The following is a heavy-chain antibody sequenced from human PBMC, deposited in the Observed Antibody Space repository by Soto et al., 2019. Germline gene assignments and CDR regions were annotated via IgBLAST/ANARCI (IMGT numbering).Heavy chain of an antibody. Sequence: ASVKVSCKASGYTFTRSGISWVRQAPGQGLEWMGWVSTYNGDTNYAQTFQGRVTTTTDTSTSTVHMEVRSLRSDDTAVYYCAREGGAPYTYSGMAFGGKGTPVPVSS. V-gene: IGHV1-18*01. D-gene: IGHD2-2*02. J-gene: IGHJ6*04. CDR3: AREGGAPYTYSGMAF. CDR2: VSTYNGDT. CDR1: GYTFTRSG.